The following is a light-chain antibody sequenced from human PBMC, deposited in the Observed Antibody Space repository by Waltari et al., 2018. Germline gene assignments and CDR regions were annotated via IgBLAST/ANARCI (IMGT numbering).Light chain of an antibody. Sequence: DTQMTQFPSAVPAFVGDRVTITCRASQAIGIWLAWYQQKPGKAPKLLIYQASTLQSGVPSRFSGSGSWTDFTLTISSLQPEDFATYYCQQAHTCPLTFGGGTKVEIK. CDR2: QAS. J-gene: IGKJ4*01. CDR1: QAIGIW. V-gene: IGKV1-12*01. CDR3: QQAHTCPLT.